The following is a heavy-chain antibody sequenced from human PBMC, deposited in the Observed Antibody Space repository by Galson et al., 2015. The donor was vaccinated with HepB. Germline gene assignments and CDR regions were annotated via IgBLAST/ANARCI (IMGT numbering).Heavy chain of an antibody. Sequence: SLRLSCAASGFTFSDSAIHWVRQASGKGLEWVGRVRSKASNYATEYAASLKGRFIISRDESKNTAYLHMNGLKTDDTAVYYCSRLEDLSGYSSSWGQGTLVTVAS. J-gene: IGHJ4*02. D-gene: IGHD6-13*01. V-gene: IGHV3-73*01. CDR1: GFTFSDSA. CDR3: SRLEDLSGYSSS. CDR2: VRSKASNYAT.